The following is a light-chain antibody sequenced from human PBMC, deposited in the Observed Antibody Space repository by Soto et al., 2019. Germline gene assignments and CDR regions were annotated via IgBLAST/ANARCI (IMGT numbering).Light chain of an antibody. Sequence: EVVLTQSPGTLSLSPGERATLSCRASQSVSNTYVAWYQHIPGQTPRLLIYGASNRATGIPDRFSGSGSGTDFTLTISRLEPEGFAVYYCQQHDNSPWMFGQGTKVDIK. CDR3: QQHDNSPWM. CDR2: GAS. J-gene: IGKJ1*01. CDR1: QSVSNTY. V-gene: IGKV3-20*01.